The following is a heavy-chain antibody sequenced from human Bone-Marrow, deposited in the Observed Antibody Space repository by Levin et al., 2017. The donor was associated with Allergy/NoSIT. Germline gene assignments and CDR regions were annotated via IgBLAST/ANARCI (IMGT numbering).Heavy chain of an antibody. J-gene: IGHJ5*02. V-gene: IGHV4-59*01. Sequence: SQTLSLTCTVSGGSISSYYWSWIRQPPGKGLEWIGYIYYSGSTNYNPSLKSRVTISVDTSKNQFSLELSSVTAADTAVYYCARDALEGTYYYDSRLWQPNWFDPWGQGTLVTVSS. CDR1: GGSISSYY. CDR3: ARDALEGTYYYDSRLWQPNWFDP. CDR2: IYYSGST. D-gene: IGHD3-22*01.